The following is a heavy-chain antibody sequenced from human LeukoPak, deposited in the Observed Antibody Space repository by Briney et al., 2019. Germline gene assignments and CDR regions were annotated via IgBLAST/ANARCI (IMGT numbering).Heavy chain of an antibody. V-gene: IGHV3-21*04. CDR1: GFTFSSYS. J-gene: IGHJ6*02. CDR3: ARVSGTIRVWPQPFGDGMDV. Sequence: GGSLRLSCAASGFTFSSYSMNWVRQAPGKGLEWVSSISSSSSYIYYADSVKGRFTISRDNAKNSLYLQMNSLRAEDTAVYYCARVSGTIRVWPQPFGDGMDVWGQGTTVTVSS. CDR2: ISSSSSYI. D-gene: IGHD3-10*01.